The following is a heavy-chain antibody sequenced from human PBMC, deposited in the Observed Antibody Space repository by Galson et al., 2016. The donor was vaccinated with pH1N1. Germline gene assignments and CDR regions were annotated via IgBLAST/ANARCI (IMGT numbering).Heavy chain of an antibody. CDR2: IYHSGNT. CDR3: ARQNPSGSWFDP. Sequence: TLSLTCVVSGGSISSGGYSWSWIRQSPGKGLEWIGYIYHSGNTKYNPSLRNRITMSVDRSKNQFSLKLNSVTAADTAVYYCARQNPSGSWFDPWGQGTLVTVSS. CDR1: GGSISSGGYS. V-gene: IGHV4-30-2*06. J-gene: IGHJ5*02. D-gene: IGHD1-26*01.